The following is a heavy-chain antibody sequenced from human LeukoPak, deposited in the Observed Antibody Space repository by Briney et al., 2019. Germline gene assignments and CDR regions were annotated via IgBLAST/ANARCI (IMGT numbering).Heavy chain of an antibody. CDR1: GFTFSSYA. V-gene: IGHV3-23*01. Sequence: GGSLRLSCAASGFTFSSYAMSWVHQAPGKGLEWVSAISGSGGSTYYADSVKGRFTISRDNSKNTLYLQMNSLRAEDTAVYYCASPGGLRGEYSSSSYYFDYWGQGTLVTVSS. CDR3: ASPGGLRGEYSSSSYYFDY. D-gene: IGHD6-6*01. J-gene: IGHJ4*02. CDR2: ISGSGGST.